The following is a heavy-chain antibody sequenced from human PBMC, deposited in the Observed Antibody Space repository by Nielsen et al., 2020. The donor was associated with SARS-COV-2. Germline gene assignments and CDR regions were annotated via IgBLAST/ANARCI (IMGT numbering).Heavy chain of an antibody. J-gene: IGHJ4*02. V-gene: IGHV3-11*05. Sequence: GESLKISCVASGFIFSNYAMSWVRQAPGKGLEWVSYISSSSSYTNYADSVKGRFTISRDNAKNSLYLQMNSLRAEDTAVYYCARGGGSYDDYWGQGTLVTVSS. D-gene: IGHD1-26*01. CDR2: ISSSSSYT. CDR3: ARGGGSYDDY. CDR1: GFIFSNYA.